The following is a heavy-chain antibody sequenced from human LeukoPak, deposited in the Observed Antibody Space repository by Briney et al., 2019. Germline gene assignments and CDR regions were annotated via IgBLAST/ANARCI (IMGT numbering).Heavy chain of an antibody. CDR3: ARTSGSYPYYFDY. V-gene: IGHV4-39*07. CDR1: GVSISSSSYY. J-gene: IGHJ4*02. CDR2: IYYSGST. D-gene: IGHD1-26*01. Sequence: SETLSLTCTVSGVSISSSSYYWGWIRQPPGKGLEWIGSIYYSGSTYYNPSLKSRVTISVDTSKNQFSLKLSSVTAADTAVYYCARTSGSYPYYFDYWGQGTLVTVSS.